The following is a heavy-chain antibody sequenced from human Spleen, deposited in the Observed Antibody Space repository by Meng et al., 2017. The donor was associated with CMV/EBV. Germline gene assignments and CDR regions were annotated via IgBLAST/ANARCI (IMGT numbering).Heavy chain of an antibody. Sequence: GGSLRLSCAASGFIFSDHYLDWVRQTPGKGLEWVGRSRNKANSYTTEYAASVKGRFTISRDDSKNSLFLQMSSLETEDTAVYYCARSDFWSGYPYFDYWGQGTLVTVSS. J-gene: IGHJ4*02. CDR2: SRNKANSYTT. V-gene: IGHV3-72*01. CDR1: GFIFSDHY. CDR3: ARSDFWSGYPYFDY. D-gene: IGHD3-3*01.